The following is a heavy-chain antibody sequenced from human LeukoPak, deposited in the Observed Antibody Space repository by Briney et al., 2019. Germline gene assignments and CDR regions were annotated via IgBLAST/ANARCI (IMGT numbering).Heavy chain of an antibody. D-gene: IGHD6-13*01. J-gene: IGHJ4*02. V-gene: IGHV4-59*01. Sequence: PSETLSLTCTVSGGSISSYYWSWIRQPPGKGLEWIAYSQDSGSTNYNPSLKSRVTTSVDASKNQLSLKLTSVTAADTAVYFCARHGTAGYINTWYDFWGRGTLVTVSS. CDR2: SQDSGST. CDR1: GGSISSYY. CDR3: ARHGTAGYINTWYDF.